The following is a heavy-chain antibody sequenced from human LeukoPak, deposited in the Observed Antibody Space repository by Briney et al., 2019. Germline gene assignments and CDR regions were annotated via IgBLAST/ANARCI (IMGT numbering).Heavy chain of an antibody. V-gene: IGHV4-34*01. Sequence: SETLSLSCAVYGGSLTGYYRSWVRQPPGKGLVWVGERNHSGSTNYSPSLMSRVTISVDTSKSEVSLQLSSVAAADTAVYYCGRGPGWFDPWGERTLVTVSP. CDR1: GGSLTGYY. CDR3: GRGPGWFDP. J-gene: IGHJ5*02. CDR2: RNHSGST.